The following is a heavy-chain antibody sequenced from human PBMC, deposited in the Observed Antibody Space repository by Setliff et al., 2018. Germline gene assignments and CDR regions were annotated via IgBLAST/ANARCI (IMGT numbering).Heavy chain of an antibody. CDR3: ARDVGTSSFEVATMIVVAATHAFDI. D-gene: IGHD3-22*01. J-gene: IGHJ3*02. CDR2: ISAYNGNT. Sequence: ASVKVSCKASGYTFTSYGISWARQAPGQGLEWMGWISAYNGNTNYAQKLQGRVTMTTDTSTSTAYMELRSLRSDDTAVYYCARDVGTSSFEVATMIVVAATHAFDIWGQGTMVTVSS. V-gene: IGHV1-18*01. CDR1: GYTFTSYG.